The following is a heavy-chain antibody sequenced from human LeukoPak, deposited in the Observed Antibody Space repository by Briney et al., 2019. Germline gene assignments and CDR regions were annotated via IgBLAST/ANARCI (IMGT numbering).Heavy chain of an antibody. J-gene: IGHJ4*02. V-gene: IGHV4-38-2*02. D-gene: IGHD2-15*01. CDR2: INHSGST. CDR3: ARGQRVRIFFH. Sequence: SETLSLTCTVSGYSMSSGYYWGWIRQPPGKGLEWIGEINHSGSTNYNPSLKSRVTISVDTSKNQFSLKLSSVTAADTAVYYCARGQRVRIFFHWGQGTLVTVSS. CDR1: GYSMSSGYY.